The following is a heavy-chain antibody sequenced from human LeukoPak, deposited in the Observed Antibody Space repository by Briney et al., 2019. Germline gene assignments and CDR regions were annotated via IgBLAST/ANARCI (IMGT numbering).Heavy chain of an antibody. CDR2: IYYSGST. V-gene: IGHV4-59*01. D-gene: IGHD1-26*01. CDR3: ARDSGSYYYYYYMDA. CDR1: GGSISSYY. Sequence: PSETLSLTCTVSGGSISSYYWSWIRQPPGKGLEWIGYIYYSGSTNYNPSLKSRVTISVDTSKNQFSLKLSSVTAADTAVYYCARDSGSYYYYYYMDAWGKGTTVTVSS. J-gene: IGHJ6*03.